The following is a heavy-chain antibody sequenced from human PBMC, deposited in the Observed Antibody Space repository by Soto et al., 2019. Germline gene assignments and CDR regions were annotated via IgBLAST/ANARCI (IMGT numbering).Heavy chain of an antibody. CDR2: ISNDGSNK. D-gene: IGHD3-10*01. CDR1: GFSITSYA. CDR3: GRGTCYGSGMYTIGY. V-gene: IGHV3-30-3*01. Sequence: GGSLRLSCAASGFSITSYALHWVRQAPGKGLEWVALISNDGSNKHFADSVKGRLTISRDTSKNTLFLQLNSLTADDTAVYYCGRGTCYGSGMYTIGYWGQDT. J-gene: IGHJ1*01.